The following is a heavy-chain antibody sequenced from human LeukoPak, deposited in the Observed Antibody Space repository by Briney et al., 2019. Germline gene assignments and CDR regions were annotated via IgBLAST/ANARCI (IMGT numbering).Heavy chain of an antibody. J-gene: IGHJ3*01. CDR1: GGTFSSYA. Sequence: SVKVSCKASGGTFSSYAISWVRQAPGQGLEWMGGIIPIFGTANYAQKFQGRVTITADESTSTAYMELSSLRSEDTAVYYCARSYYDSSGYSVTFSVWGQGTMVTVSS. CDR3: ARSYYDSSGYSVTFSV. D-gene: IGHD3-22*01. CDR2: IIPIFGTA. V-gene: IGHV1-69*13.